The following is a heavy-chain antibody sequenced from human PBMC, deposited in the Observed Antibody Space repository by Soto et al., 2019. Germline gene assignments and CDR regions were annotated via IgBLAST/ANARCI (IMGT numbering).Heavy chain of an antibody. CDR1: GGTFSSYA. CDR3: AREGLDCISTSCPYTNFDY. D-gene: IGHD2-2*01. V-gene: IGHV1-69*12. CDR2: IIPIFGTA. J-gene: IGHJ4*02. Sequence: QVQLVQSGAEVKKPGSSVKVSCKASGGTFSSYAISWVRQAPGQGLEWMGGIIPIFGTANYAQKFQGRVTITADESTSTAYMELSSLGSEDTAVYYCAREGLDCISTSCPYTNFDYWGQGTLVTVSS.